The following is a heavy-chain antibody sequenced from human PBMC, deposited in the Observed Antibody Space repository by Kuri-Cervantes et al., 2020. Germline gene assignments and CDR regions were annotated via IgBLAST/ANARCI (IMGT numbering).Heavy chain of an antibody. CDR2: ISSSSSTI. CDR1: GFTFSSYS. D-gene: IGHD3-3*01. Sequence: GESLKISCAASGFTFSSYSMNWVRQAPGKGLEWVSYISSSSSTIYYADSVKGRFTISRDNAKNSLYLQMNSLRDEDTAVYYCVRGGGITIFGVVPTHFDYWGQGTLVTVSS. CDR3: VRGGGITIFGVVPTHFDY. J-gene: IGHJ4*02. V-gene: IGHV3-48*02.